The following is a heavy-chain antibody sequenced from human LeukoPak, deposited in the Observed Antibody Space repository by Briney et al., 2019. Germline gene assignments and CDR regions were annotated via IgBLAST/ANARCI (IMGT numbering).Heavy chain of an antibody. CDR3: ARDRHSYGYFDY. CDR2: IIPIFGTA. J-gene: IGHJ4*02. D-gene: IGHD5-18*01. V-gene: IGHV1-69*13. CDR1: GGTFSSYA. Sequence: SVKVSCKASGGTFSSYAISWVQQAPGQGLEWMGGIIPIFGTANYAQKFQGRVTITADESTSTAYMELSSLRSEDTAVYYCARDRHSYGYFDYWGQGTLVTVSS.